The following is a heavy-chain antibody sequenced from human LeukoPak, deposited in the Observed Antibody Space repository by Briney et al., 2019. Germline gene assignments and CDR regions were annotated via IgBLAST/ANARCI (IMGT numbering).Heavy chain of an antibody. D-gene: IGHD5-12*01. CDR3: ARARTRGYSGYGEGY. CDR1: GFTFSSYW. J-gene: IGHJ4*02. V-gene: IGHV3-7*03. Sequence: GGSLRLSCAASGFTFSSYWMSWVRQAPGKGLEWVANTKQDGSEKYYVDSVKGRFTISRDNAKNSLYLQMNSLRAEDTAVYYCARARTRGYSGYGEGYWGQGTLVTVSS. CDR2: TKQDGSEK.